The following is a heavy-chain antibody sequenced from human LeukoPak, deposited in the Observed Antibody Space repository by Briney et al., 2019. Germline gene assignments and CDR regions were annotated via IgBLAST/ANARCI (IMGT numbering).Heavy chain of an antibody. V-gene: IGHV1-69*13. CDR3: ARIQSYYDSSGYYLDY. Sequence: SVKVSCKASGGTFSSYAISWVRQAPGQGLEWMGGIIPIFGTANYAQKFQGRVTITADESTSTAYMELSSLRSEDTAVYYCARIQSYYDSSGYYLDYWGQGTLVTVSS. J-gene: IGHJ4*02. CDR2: IIPIFGTA. D-gene: IGHD3-22*01. CDR1: GGTFSSYA.